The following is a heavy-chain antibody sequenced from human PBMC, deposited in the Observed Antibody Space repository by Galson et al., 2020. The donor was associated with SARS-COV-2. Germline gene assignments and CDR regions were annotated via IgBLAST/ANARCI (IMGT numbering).Heavy chain of an antibody. CDR2: IYPGDSDT. J-gene: IGHJ2*01. V-gene: IGHV5-51*01. D-gene: IGHD5-12*01. CDR3: ARRADGYNTNWYFDL. CDR1: GYSFTSYW. Sequence: HGESLKISCKGSGYSFTSYWIGWVRQMPGKGLEWMGIIYPGDSDTTYSPSFQGQVTISADKSISTAYLQWSSLKASDTAMYYCARRADGYNTNWYFDLWGLGTLVTVSS.